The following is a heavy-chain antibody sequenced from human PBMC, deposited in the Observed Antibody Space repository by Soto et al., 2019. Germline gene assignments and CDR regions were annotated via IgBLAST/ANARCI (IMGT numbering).Heavy chain of an antibody. D-gene: IGHD6-6*01. Sequence: ASVKVSCKASGYTFTAYFIHWVRQAPGQGLRWMGWINPNSGGTNYPRTFQGRVTMTRDTSISTAYMELNRLTSDDTAVFFCARIHTYSVSSPLDYWGQGTLVTVSS. CDR1: GYTFTAYF. CDR2: INPNSGGT. CDR3: ARIHTYSVSSPLDY. V-gene: IGHV1-2*02. J-gene: IGHJ4*02.